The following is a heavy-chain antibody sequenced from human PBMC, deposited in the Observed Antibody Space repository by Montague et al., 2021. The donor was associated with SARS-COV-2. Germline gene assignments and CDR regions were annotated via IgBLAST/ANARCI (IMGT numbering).Heavy chain of an antibody. D-gene: IGHD3-16*01. J-gene: IGHJ6*02. CDR3: ARTSKLRESSSGNYYYHAMDV. V-gene: IGHV4-39*02. CDR1: GGSISSSTYY. CDR2: LYNGGTT. Sequence: SETLSLTCTVSGGSISSSTYYWGWIRQPPGKGLEWIGNLYNGGTTYYSPSLHSPVTISVDTSKNHFSLNMASVTAADTAVYYCARTSKLRESSSGNYYYHAMDVWGQGTTVTVSS.